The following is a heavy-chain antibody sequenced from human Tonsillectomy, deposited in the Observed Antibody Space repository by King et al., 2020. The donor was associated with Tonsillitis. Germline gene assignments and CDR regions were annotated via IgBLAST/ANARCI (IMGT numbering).Heavy chain of an antibody. J-gene: IGHJ4*02. V-gene: IGHV4-39*01. CDR2: VYYSGNT. Sequence: QLQESGPGLLKPSETLSLTCAVSGGSISSSPYYWGWIRQPPGKGLEWSGGVYYSGNTYYNPSLKSRVTISVDTSKNQFSLSLTSVTAADTAVYYCARDYGLNWGQGTLVTVSS. CDR3: ARDYGLN. D-gene: IGHD4-17*01. CDR1: GGSISSSPYY.